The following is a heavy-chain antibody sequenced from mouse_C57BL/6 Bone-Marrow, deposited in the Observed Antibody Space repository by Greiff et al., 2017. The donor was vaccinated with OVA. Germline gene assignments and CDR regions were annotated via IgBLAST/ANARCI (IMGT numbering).Heavy chain of an antibody. J-gene: IGHJ4*01. Sequence: VQPQQPGAELVKPGASVKLSCKASGYTFTSYWMHWVKQRPGQGLEWIGMIHPNSGSTNYNEKFKSKATLTVDESSSTAYMQLSSLTSEDSAVYYCARDYYGSSRRGMDYWGQGTSVTVSS. V-gene: IGHV1-64*01. CDR2: IHPNSGST. D-gene: IGHD1-1*01. CDR1: GYTFTSYW. CDR3: ARDYYGSSRRGMDY.